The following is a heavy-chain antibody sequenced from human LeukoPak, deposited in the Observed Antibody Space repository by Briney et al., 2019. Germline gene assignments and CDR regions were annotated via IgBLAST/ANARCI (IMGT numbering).Heavy chain of an antibody. CDR1: GFTFTSYG. D-gene: IGHD2-2*01. CDR3: ARSPDIVVVPAVNFYMDV. CDR2: IRHDGSNK. J-gene: IGHJ6*03. V-gene: IGHV3-30*02. Sequence: GGSLRLSCAASGFTFTSYGMHWVRQAPGKGLEWVAFIRHDGSNKYYADSVKGRFTISRDNSKNTLYLQMNSLRAEDTAVYYCARSPDIVVVPAVNFYMDVWGKGTTVTVSS.